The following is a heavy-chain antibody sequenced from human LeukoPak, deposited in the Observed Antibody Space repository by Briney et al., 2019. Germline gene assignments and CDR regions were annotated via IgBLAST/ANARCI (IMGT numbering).Heavy chain of an antibody. D-gene: IGHD5-18*01. CDR2: IYYSGST. CDR3: ARGPRGYSYGYGGYSYGYKGARFDY. V-gene: IGHV4-34*01. J-gene: IGHJ4*02. CDR1: GGSFSGYY. Sequence: SETLSLTCAVYGGSFSGYYWSWIRQPPGKGLEWIGGIYYSGSTYYNPSLKSRVTISVDTSKNQFSLKLSSVAAADTAVYYCARGPRGYSYGYGGYSYGYKGARFDYWGQGTLVTVSS.